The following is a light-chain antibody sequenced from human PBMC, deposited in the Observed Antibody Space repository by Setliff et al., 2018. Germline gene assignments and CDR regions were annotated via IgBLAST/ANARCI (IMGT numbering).Light chain of an antibody. CDR1: SSDVGNYNL. CDR2: EVA. V-gene: IGLV2-23*02. Sequence: HSALTQPASVSGSPGQSITISCTGTSSDVGNYNLVFWYQQHPGKAPKLIIYEVAKRSSGVSDRFSGSKSGNTASLTISGLQSEDEADYHCCSYAGSRTVVFGGGTKVTVL. J-gene: IGLJ3*02. CDR3: CSYAGSRTVV.